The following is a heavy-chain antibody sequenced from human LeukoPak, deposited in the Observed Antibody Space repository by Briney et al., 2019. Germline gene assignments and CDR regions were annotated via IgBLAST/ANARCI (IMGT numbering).Heavy chain of an antibody. CDR3: ARQEGYTLTTTYYYYYMDV. CDR1: GGSISSGGYY. D-gene: IGHD4-11*01. J-gene: IGHJ6*03. CDR2: IYHSGST. Sequence: SETLSLTCTVSGGSISSGGYYWSWIRQPPGKGLEWIGYIYHSGSTYYNPSLKSRVTISVDRSKNQFPLKLSSVTAADTAVYYCARQEGYTLTTTYYYYYMDVWGKGTTVTVSS. V-gene: IGHV4-30-2*01.